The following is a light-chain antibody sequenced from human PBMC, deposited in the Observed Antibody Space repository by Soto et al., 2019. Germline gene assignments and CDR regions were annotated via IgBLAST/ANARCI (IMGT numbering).Light chain of an antibody. J-gene: IGKJ5*01. Sequence: IVLTQSPATLSLSPGERATLSCRASQSVSSYLAWYQQKPGQAPRLLIYDASNRATGIPARFSGSGSGTDFTLTISSLEPEDFAVYYCQQRSGTFGQGTRLEIK. CDR1: QSVSSY. CDR3: QQRSGT. CDR2: DAS. V-gene: IGKV3-11*01.